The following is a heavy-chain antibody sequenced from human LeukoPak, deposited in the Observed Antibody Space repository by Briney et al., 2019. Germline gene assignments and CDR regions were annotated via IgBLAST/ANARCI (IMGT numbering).Heavy chain of an antibody. Sequence: RASVTVSCTVSGYTLTEFSMHWVRQAPGKGLEWMGGFDPEDGETIYAQKFQGRVTMTEDTSTDTAYMELSSLRTEDTAVYYCAIPGGSSRDFDYWGQGTLVTVSS. CDR3: AIPGGSSRDFDY. J-gene: IGHJ4*02. V-gene: IGHV1-24*01. CDR2: FDPEDGET. CDR1: GYTLTEFS. D-gene: IGHD6-13*01.